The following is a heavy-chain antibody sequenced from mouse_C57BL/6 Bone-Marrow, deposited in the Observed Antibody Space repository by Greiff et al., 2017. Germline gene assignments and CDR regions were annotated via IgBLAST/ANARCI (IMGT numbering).Heavy chain of an antibody. Sequence: QVHVKQSGAELARPGASVKLSCKASGYTFTSSGISWVKQSTGQGLEWIGEIYPRSGNTYYNEKFKGKATLTADKSTSTAYMELRRLTSEDSAVYFCARLDCNSSSSLAYWGQGTRVTVSA. D-gene: IGHD1-1*01. V-gene: IGHV1-81*01. CDR2: IYPRSGNT. CDR1: GYTFTSSG. CDR3: ARLDCNSSSSLAY. J-gene: IGHJ3*01.